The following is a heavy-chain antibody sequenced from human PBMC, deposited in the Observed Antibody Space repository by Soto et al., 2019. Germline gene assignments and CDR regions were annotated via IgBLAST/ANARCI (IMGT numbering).Heavy chain of an antibody. CDR3: AKDTEGYSSGWYRVNFDY. V-gene: IGHV3-9*01. Sequence: EVQLVESGGGLVQPGRSLRLSCAASGFTFDDYAMHWVRQAPGKGLEWVSGISWNSGSIGYADSVKGRFTISRDNAKNSLYLQMNSLRAEDTAMYYCAKDTEGYSSGWYRVNFDYWGQGTLVTVSS. CDR2: ISWNSGSI. J-gene: IGHJ4*02. CDR1: GFTFDDYA. D-gene: IGHD6-19*01.